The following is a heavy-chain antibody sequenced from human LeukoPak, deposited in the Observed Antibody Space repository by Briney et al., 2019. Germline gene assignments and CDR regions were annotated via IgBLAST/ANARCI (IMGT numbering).Heavy chain of an antibody. Sequence: GESLKISCKGSGYNFSSYWIGWVRQMPGNGRQWMGIIYPGDAGTRYSPSFQGQVTISADKSISTAYLQWSSLKASDTAMYYRARHRISSWNGHGNYYYYMDVWGKGTTVTVSS. V-gene: IGHV5-51*01. CDR1: GYNFSSYW. CDR3: ARHRISSWNGHGNYYYYMDV. J-gene: IGHJ6*03. CDR2: IYPGDAGT. D-gene: IGHD1-1*01.